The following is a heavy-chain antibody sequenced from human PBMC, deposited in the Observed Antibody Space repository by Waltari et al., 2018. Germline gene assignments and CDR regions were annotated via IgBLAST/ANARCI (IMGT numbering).Heavy chain of an antibody. V-gene: IGHV4-39*07. Sequence: QLPLQESGPGLVKPSEALSLACTVSGVSISSGSYSWGWIRQPPGKGLEWIGTIYYSGSTYYNPSLKSRLTISVDTSKNQFSLNLSSVTAADTAVYYCASYNWNYAWFDPWGQGTLVTVSS. CDR3: ASYNWNYAWFDP. CDR1: GVSISSGSYS. CDR2: IYYSGST. D-gene: IGHD1-7*01. J-gene: IGHJ5*02.